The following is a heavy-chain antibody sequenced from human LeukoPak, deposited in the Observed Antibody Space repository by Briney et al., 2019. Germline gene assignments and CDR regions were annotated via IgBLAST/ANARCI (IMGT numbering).Heavy chain of an antibody. CDR3: ARMRDLVGTSPLGY. CDR1: GYTFSGYY. J-gene: IGHJ4*02. D-gene: IGHD1-26*01. Sequence: ASVKVSCKASGYTFSGYYMHWVRQAPGQGLEWMGWINPNSGGTNYAQKFQGRVTMTRDTSIGTAYMELSSLRSDDTAVYYCARMRDLVGTSPLGYWGQGTLVTVSS. V-gene: IGHV1-2*02. CDR2: INPNSGGT.